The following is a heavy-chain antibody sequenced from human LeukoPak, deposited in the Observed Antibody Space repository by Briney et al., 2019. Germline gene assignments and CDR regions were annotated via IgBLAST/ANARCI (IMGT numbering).Heavy chain of an antibody. D-gene: IGHD3-9*01. CDR2: ISSSSSYI. CDR1: GFTFSSYS. CDR3: ARNPNRDWLLLKDQYYFDY. J-gene: IGHJ4*02. Sequence: GGSLRLSCAASGFTFSSYSMNWVRQAPGKGLEWVSSISSSSSYIYYADSVKGRFTISRDNAKNSLYLQMNSLRAEDTAVYYCARNPNRDWLLLKDQYYFDYWGQGTLVTVSS. V-gene: IGHV3-21*01.